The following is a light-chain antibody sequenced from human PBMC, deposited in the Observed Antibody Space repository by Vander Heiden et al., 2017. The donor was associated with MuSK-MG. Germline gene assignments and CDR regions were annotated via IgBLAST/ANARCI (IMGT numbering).Light chain of an antibody. Sequence: QSALTQPRPASGSPGRSVTISCPGTSSNVGIHDYVSWNHQHPGTVPMLIIFDISKRSSGVPDRFSGSKSGKTAYLTITGLQPEDEADYHCCSYAGSLGYGGGAKL. V-gene: IGLV2-11*01. CDR3: CSYAGSLG. J-gene: IGLJ2*01. CDR2: DIS. CDR1: SSNVGIHDY.